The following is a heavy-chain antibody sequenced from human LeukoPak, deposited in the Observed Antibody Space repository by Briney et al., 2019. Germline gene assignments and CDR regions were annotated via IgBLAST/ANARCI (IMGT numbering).Heavy chain of an antibody. D-gene: IGHD6-6*01. CDR1: GFTFSSYE. V-gene: IGHV3-48*03. CDR3: ARILKEYSSSFDY. CDR2: ISSSGSTI. J-gene: IGHJ4*02. Sequence: GGSLRLSCAASGFTFSSYEMNWVRQAPGKGLEWVSYISSSGSTIYYADSVKGRFTISRDNAKNSLYLQMNSLRAEDTAVYYCARILKEYSSSFDYWGQGTLVTVSS.